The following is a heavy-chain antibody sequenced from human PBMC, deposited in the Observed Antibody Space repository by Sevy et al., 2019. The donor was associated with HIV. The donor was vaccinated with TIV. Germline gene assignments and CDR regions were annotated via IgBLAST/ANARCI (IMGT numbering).Heavy chain of an antibody. Sequence: GGSLRLSCAASGFTFSNAWMSWVRQAPGKGLEWVGRIKSKTDGGTTDHAAPVKGRFTISREDSKNTPYRQMNSLQTEDTAIYYCTTAWTIRGLSALLDYRGQGTRFTVSS. V-gene: IGHV3-15*01. J-gene: IGHJ4*02. CDR1: GFTFSNAW. CDR3: TTAWTIRGLSALLDY. CDR2: IKSKTDGGTT. D-gene: IGHD3-10*01.